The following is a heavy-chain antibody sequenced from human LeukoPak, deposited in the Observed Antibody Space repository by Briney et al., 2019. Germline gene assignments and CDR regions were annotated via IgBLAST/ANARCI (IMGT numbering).Heavy chain of an antibody. V-gene: IGHV3-7*04. CDR2: IKTDGSEE. J-gene: IGHJ4*02. D-gene: IGHD3-10*01. CDR3: ARIGYYGSGSNSPFDY. Sequence: PGGSLRLSCAASGFTFSNYWMSWVRQAPEKGLERVANIKTDGSEEYYVDSVKGRFTISRDNAKNSLYLQMNSLRAEDTAIYYCARIGYYGSGSNSPFDYWGQGTLLIVSS. CDR1: GFTFSNYW.